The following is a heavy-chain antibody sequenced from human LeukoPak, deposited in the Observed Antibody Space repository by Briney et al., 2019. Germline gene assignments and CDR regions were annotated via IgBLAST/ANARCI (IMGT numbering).Heavy chain of an antibody. D-gene: IGHD6-6*01. Sequence: SVKVSCKASGYTFTSYGISWVRQAPGQGLEWMGGIIPIFGTANYAQKFQGRVTITADESTSTAYMELSSLRSEDTAVYYCAGDLDSSSSHYWGQGTLVTVSS. CDR3: AGDLDSSSSHY. CDR1: GYTFTSYG. J-gene: IGHJ4*02. CDR2: IIPIFGTA. V-gene: IGHV1-69*13.